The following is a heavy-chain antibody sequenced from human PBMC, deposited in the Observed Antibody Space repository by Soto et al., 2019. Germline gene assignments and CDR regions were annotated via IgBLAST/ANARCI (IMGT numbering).Heavy chain of an antibody. Sequence: DVQLVESGGGLVRPGESLRLSCTASGFTFNNKWMHWVRQAPGKGLVWLSRIDGAAATTNYADSVKGRFTISRDNAKNIVLLHVNGLTDEDTAVYYCARGGAMGVDYWGQGTVVTVSS. CDR2: IDGAAATT. CDR3: ARGGAMGVDY. D-gene: IGHD1-26*01. V-gene: IGHV3-74*01. CDR1: GFTFNNKW. J-gene: IGHJ4*02.